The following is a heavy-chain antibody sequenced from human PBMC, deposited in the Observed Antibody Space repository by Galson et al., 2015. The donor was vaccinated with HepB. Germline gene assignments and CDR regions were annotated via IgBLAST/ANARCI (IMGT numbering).Heavy chain of an antibody. V-gene: IGHV3-53*04. CDR2: IYTGGYT. Sequence: SLRLSCAASGFTVNDNYMSWVRQAPGKGLEWVSTIYTGGYTYYADSVKGRFTISRHNSKNTLYLQMDRLRAEDTAVYYCASSPLGTLYLQKWGQGTLVTVSS. J-gene: IGHJ4*02. CDR3: ASSPLGTLYLQK. CDR1: GFTVNDNY. D-gene: IGHD4-11*01.